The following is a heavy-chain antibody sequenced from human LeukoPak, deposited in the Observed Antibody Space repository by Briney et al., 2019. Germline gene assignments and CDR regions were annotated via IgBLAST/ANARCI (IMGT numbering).Heavy chain of an antibody. Sequence: GGSLRLSCAASGFTFSSYAMSWVRQAPGKGLEWVSAISGSGGSTYYADSGKGRFTISSDNSKNTLYLQMNSLRAEDTAVYYCALTGGWYQIYFDYWGEGTLVTVSS. D-gene: IGHD6-19*01. CDR2: ISGSGGST. CDR3: ALTGGWYQIYFDY. J-gene: IGHJ4*02. CDR1: GFTFSSYA. V-gene: IGHV3-23*01.